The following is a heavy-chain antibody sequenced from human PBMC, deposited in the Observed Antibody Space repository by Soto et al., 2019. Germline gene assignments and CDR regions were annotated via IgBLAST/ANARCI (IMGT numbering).Heavy chain of an antibody. CDR1: GFTFSSYA. V-gene: IGHV3-30-3*01. CDR3: AREDYDSSPDYYYYGMDV. J-gene: IGHJ6*02. Sequence: GGSLRLSCAASGFTFSSYAMHWVRQAPGKGLEWVAVISYDGSNKYYADSVKGRFTISRDNSKNTLYLQMNSLRAEDTAVYYSAREDYDSSPDYYYYGMDVWGQGTTVTVSS. D-gene: IGHD3-22*01. CDR2: ISYDGSNK.